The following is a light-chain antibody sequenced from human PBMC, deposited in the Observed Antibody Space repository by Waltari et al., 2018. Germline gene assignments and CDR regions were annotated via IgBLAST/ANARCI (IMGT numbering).Light chain of an antibody. Sequence: EVVLIQSPDTLSLSPGERATLSCRASQSISLYLAWYQQKPGQAPRLLIYEASQRAPGIPGRFTGSGSGTDFTLTITGLEPEDSADYYCQQRSVWPPITFGGGTRVEIK. J-gene: IGKJ4*01. V-gene: IGKV3-11*01. CDR1: QSISLY. CDR2: EAS. CDR3: QQRSVWPPIT.